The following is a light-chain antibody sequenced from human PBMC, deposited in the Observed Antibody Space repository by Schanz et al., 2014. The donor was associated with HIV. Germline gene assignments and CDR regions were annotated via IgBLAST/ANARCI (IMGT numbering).Light chain of an antibody. V-gene: IGKV3-15*01. CDR3: QQYNNWPPIT. CDR2: GAS. J-gene: IGKJ4*01. CDR1: QSVSSN. Sequence: IVMTQSPATLSLSPGERATLSCRASQSVSSNLAWYQQKSGQAPRLLIYGASTRATGIPARFSGCGSGTEFTLTISSLQSEDFAVYYCQQYNNWPPITFAGGTKVEIK.